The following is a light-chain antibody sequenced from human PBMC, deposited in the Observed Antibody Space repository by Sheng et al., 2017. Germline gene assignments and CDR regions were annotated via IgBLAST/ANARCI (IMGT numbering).Light chain of an antibody. V-gene: IGLV4-69*01. CDR2: LNSDGSQ. Sequence: QLVLTQSPSASASLGASVKLTCTLSSGHSNSAIAWHQQQPEKGPRFLMKLNSDGSQTKGDGSLIASRAPPLALSATSPSSSLQSEDEADYYCQTWGSGTSVLFGGGTKLTVL. CDR3: QTWGSGTSVL. CDR1: SGHSNSA. J-gene: IGLJ2*01.